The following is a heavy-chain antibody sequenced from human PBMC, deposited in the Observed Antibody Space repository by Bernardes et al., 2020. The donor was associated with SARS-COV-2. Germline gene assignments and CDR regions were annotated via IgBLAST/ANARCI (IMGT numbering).Heavy chain of an antibody. Sequence: GGSLRLSCATSGFTFSNYVLSWVRQAPGKGLEWVSSIRTADGKTFYKDSVRGHFTMSGDNSEKTVSLQMNSLRDDDTAVYYCAKYEEGSYRPPLEHWGQGTLVTVSS. CDR1: GFTFSNYV. J-gene: IGHJ4*02. CDR2: IRTADGKT. D-gene: IGHD1-1*01. CDR3: AKYEEGSYRPPLEH. V-gene: IGHV3-23*01.